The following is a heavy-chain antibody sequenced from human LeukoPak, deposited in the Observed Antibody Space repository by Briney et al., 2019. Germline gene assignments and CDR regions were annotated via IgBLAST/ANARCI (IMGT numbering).Heavy chain of an antibody. D-gene: IGHD1-26*01. CDR1: GFTFSSYD. CDR3: ARDREEVGATYSYWYFDL. J-gene: IGHJ2*01. CDR2: IGTAGDT. V-gene: IGHV3-13*01. Sequence: GGSLRLSCAASGFTFSSYDMHWVRQATGKGLEWVSAIGTAGDTYYPGSVKGRFTISRENAKNSLYLQMNSLRAEDTAVYYCARDREEVGATYSYWYFDLWGRGTLVTVSS.